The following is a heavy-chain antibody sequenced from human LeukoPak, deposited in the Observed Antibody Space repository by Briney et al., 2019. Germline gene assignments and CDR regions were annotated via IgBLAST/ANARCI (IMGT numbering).Heavy chain of an antibody. V-gene: IGHV4-59*08. J-gene: IGHJ4*02. CDR3: ARHGYSSSWAYFDY. CDR1: GGSISSYY. CDR2: IYYSGST. D-gene: IGHD6-13*01. Sequence: SETLSLTCTVSGGSISSYYWSWIRQPPGKGLEWIGYIYYSGSTNYNPSLKSRVTISVDTSKNQFSLKLSSVTAADTAVYYCARHGYSSSWAYFDYWGQGTLATVSS.